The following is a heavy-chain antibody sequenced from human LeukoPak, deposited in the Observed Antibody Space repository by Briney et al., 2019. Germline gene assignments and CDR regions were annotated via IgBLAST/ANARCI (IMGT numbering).Heavy chain of an antibody. D-gene: IGHD3-22*01. Sequence: SETLSLTCTVSGGSISSYYWSWIRQPPEKGLEFMGYIYYSGNTHYNPSLKSRVTISVDTSRNQFSLKLSSVTAADTAVYYCARIDTSGYNGYSFDYWGQGTLVTVSS. CDR3: ARIDTSGYNGYSFDY. CDR2: IYYSGNT. CDR1: GGSISSYY. V-gene: IGHV4-59*12. J-gene: IGHJ4*02.